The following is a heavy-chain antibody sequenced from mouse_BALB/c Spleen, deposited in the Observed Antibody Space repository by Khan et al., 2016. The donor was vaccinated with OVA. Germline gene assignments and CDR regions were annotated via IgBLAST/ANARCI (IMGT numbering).Heavy chain of an antibody. Sequence: QVQLQQPGAELVNPGASVNLSCKASGYTLTGYWMHWVKQRPGQGLEWIGEINPSNGRTNYNEKFKSKATLTVDKSSSTAYMQLSSPTSEDSAVYYCARLLINFDYWGQGTTLTVSS. CDR3: ARLLINFDY. D-gene: IGHD2-1*01. CDR1: GYTLTGYW. CDR2: INPSNGRT. J-gene: IGHJ2*01. V-gene: IGHV1S81*02.